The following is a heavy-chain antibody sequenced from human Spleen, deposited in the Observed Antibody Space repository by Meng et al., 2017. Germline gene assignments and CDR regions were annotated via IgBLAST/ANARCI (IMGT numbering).Heavy chain of an antibody. J-gene: IGHJ4*02. V-gene: IGHV3-74*03. CDR3: ARDADWVIFDH. D-gene: IGHD3-9*01. Sequence: GGSLRLSCAASGFTFSSYNMHWVRQTPGEGLVWVTRINTDASITTSADSVKGRFTISRDDAKNTVYLQMNSLRAEDTAVYYCARDADWVIFDHWGQGALVTVSS. CDR1: GFTFSSYN. CDR2: INTDASIT.